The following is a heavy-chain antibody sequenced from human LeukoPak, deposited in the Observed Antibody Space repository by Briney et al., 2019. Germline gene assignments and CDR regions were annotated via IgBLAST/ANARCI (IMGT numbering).Heavy chain of an antibody. V-gene: IGHV1-2*02. CDR1: GYTFTGYY. J-gene: IGHJ4*02. CDR2: INPNSGGT. CDR3: APACSGGSCRSLPLDY. D-gene: IGHD2-15*01. Sequence: ASVKVSCKASGYTFTGYYMYWVRQAPGQGLEWMGWINPNSGGTNYAQKFQGRVTMTRDTSISTAYMELSRLRSDDTAVYYCAPACSGGSCRSLPLDYWGQGTLVTVSS.